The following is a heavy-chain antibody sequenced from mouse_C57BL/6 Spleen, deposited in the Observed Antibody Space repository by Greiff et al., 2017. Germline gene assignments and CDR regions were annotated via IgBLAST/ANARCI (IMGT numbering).Heavy chain of an antibody. CDR2: IYPGGGYT. CDR1: GYTFTNYW. D-gene: IGHD1-1*01. J-gene: IGHJ2*01. V-gene: IGHV1-63*01. CDR3: ARTPYYYCSTSYYFDY. Sequence: VQLQQSGAELVRPGTSVKMSCKASGYTFTNYWIGWAKQRPGHGLEWIGDIYPGGGYTNYTEKFKGKATLTADKSSSTAYMQFSSLTSEDSAIYYSARTPYYYCSTSYYFDYWGQGTTRTVAT.